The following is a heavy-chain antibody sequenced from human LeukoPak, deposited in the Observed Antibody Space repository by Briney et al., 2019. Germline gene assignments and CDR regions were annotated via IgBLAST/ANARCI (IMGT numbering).Heavy chain of an antibody. CDR1: GGSISSYY. Sequence: SETLSLTCTVSGGSISSYYWSWIRQPPGKGLEWIGYIYTSGSTNYNPSLKSRVTISVDTSKNQFSLKLSSVTAADTAVYYCARWVSSSTSLGWHPNNWFDPWGQGTLVTVSS. CDR2: IYTSGST. J-gene: IGHJ5*02. CDR3: ARWVSSSTSLGWHPNNWFDP. V-gene: IGHV4-4*09. D-gene: IGHD2-2*01.